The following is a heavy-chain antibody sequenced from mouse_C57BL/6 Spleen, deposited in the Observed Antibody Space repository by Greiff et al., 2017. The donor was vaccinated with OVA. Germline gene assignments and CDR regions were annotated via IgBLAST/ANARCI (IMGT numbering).Heavy chain of an antibody. CDR2: ISNGGGST. D-gene: IGHD2-1*01. CDR1: GFTFSDYY. CDR3: ARHRGVTPYYFDY. J-gene: IGHJ2*01. V-gene: IGHV5-12*01. Sequence: EVMLVESGGGLVQPGGSLKLSCAASGFTFSDYYMYWVRQTPEKRLEWVAYISNGGGSTYYPDTVKGRFTISRDNAKNTLYLQMSRLKSEDTAMYYCARHRGVTPYYFDYWGQGTTLTVSS.